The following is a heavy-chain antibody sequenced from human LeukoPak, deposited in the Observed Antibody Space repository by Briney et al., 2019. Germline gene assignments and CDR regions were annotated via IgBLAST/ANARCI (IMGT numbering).Heavy chain of an antibody. CDR2: INLSGST. Sequence: SGALSLTCVVSGGSFIGYYWSWIRQPPGKRLEWIGEINLSGSTNYNPSLKSRVTISVDTSKNPFSLKLSSVTASDTAVYYCARDNGAAAVRYFDYWGEGALVTVSS. CDR3: ARDNGAAAVRYFDY. CDR1: GGSFIGYY. D-gene: IGHD6-13*01. V-gene: IGHV4-34*01. J-gene: IGHJ4*02.